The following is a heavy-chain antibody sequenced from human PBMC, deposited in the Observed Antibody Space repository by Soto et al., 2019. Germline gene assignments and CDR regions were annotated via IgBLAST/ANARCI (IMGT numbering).Heavy chain of an antibody. D-gene: IGHD4-17*01. CDR1: GYTFTSYG. J-gene: IGHJ1*01. Sequence: ASVKVSCKASGYTFTSYGISWVRQAPGQGLEWMGWISAYNGNTNYAQKLQGRVTMTTDTSTSTAYMELRSLRSDDTAVYYCASLGGGYGDFYFQQWGQGTLVTVSS. V-gene: IGHV1-18*01. CDR3: ASLGGGYGDFYFQQ. CDR2: ISAYNGNT.